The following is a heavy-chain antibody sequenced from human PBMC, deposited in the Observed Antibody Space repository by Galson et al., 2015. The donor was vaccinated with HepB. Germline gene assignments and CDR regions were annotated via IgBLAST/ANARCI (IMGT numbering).Heavy chain of an antibody. CDR3: ARDWAGAFDY. CDR2: INPSGGST. D-gene: IGHD3-16*01. CDR1: GGTFSSYT. Sequence: SVKVSCKASGGTFSSYTISWVRQAPGQGLEWMGIINPSGGSTSYAQKFQGRVTMTRDTSTSTVYMELSSLRSEDTAVYYCARDWAGAFDYWGQGTLVTVSS. V-gene: IGHV1-46*01. J-gene: IGHJ4*02.